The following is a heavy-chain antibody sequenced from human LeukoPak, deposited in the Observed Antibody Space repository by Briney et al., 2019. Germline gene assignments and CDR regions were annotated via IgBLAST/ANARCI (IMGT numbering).Heavy chain of an antibody. CDR1: GGSISTYY. CDR3: ARSPMVRGVTTFDY. CDR2: IFYSGST. D-gene: IGHD3-10*01. J-gene: IGHJ4*02. Sequence: PSETRSLTCTVSGGSISTYYWSWIRQPPGKGLEWIGYIFYSGSTNYNPSLKSRVTISVDTSKNQFSLKLSSVTAADTAVYYCARSPMVRGVTTFDYWDQGTLVTVSS. V-gene: IGHV4-59*01.